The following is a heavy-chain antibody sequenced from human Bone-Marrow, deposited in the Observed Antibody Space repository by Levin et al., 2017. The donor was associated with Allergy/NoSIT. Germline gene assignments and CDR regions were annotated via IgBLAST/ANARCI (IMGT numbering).Heavy chain of an antibody. CDR2: FAAEDGET. Sequence: ASVKVSCQVSGKTLKQVNMHWVRQAPGKGLEWMGGFAAEDGETVYGQNFKGRLTMTEDTSTDTAYMELETLTSEDTAIYYCAIDRWATVTTYVCGQWGQGTLVTVSS. J-gene: IGHJ4*02. V-gene: IGHV1-24*01. CDR1: GKTLKQVN. CDR3: AIDRWATVTTYVCGQ. D-gene: IGHD4-17*01.